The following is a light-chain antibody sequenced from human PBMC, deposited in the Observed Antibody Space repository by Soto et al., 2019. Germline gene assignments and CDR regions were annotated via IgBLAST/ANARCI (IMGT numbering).Light chain of an antibody. CDR3: QQSYNSPPIT. CDR1: QRISIY. J-gene: IGKJ5*01. V-gene: IGKV1-39*01. CDR2: AAS. Sequence: IQMTQSPSSLASSVGDRVTITCRTSQRISIYLNWYQQKPGKDPPILLYAASSLQSGVPSSFSSSGSGTDYTLTISSRQPEDFATYYCQQSYNSPPITFGQGTRLEIK.